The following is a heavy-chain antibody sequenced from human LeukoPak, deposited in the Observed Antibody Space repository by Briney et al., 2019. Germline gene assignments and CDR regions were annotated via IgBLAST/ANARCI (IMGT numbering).Heavy chain of an antibody. Sequence: GASVKVSCKASGGTFSSYAISWVRQAPGQGLEWMGRIIPIFGTANYARKFQGRVTITRDTSISTAYMELSRLRSDDTAVYYCARDISGYDYEGLFDYWGQGTLVTVSS. CDR1: GGTFSSYA. V-gene: IGHV1-69*05. D-gene: IGHD5-12*01. CDR3: ARDISGYDYEGLFDY. CDR2: IIPIFGTA. J-gene: IGHJ4*02.